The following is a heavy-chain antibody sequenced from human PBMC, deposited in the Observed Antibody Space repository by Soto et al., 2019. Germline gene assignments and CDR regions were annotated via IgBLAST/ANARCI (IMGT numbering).Heavy chain of an antibody. D-gene: IGHD3-3*01. CDR3: ARFYEYDFWSGYPGYAFDI. J-gene: IGHJ3*02. Sequence: GASVKVSCKASGGTFSSYAISWVRQAPGQGLEWMGGIIPIFGTANYAQKFQGRVTITADESTSTAYMELSSLRSEDTAVYYCARFYEYDFWSGYPGYAFDIWGQGTMVTVSS. CDR1: GGTFSSYA. CDR2: IIPIFGTA. V-gene: IGHV1-69*13.